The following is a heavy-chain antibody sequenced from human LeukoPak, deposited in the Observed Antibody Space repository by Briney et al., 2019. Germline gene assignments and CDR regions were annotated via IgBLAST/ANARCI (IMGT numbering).Heavy chain of an antibody. V-gene: IGHV3-30*02. CDR1: GFTFSSYG. J-gene: IGHJ4*02. CDR3: AKVYSSSIRRPYFDY. Sequence: GGSLRLSCAASGFTFSSYGMHWVRQAPGKGLEWVAFIRYDGSNKYYADSVKGRFTISRDNSKNTLYLQMNSLRAEDTAVYYCAKVYSSSIRRPYFDYRGQGTLVTVSS. D-gene: IGHD6-6*01. CDR2: IRYDGSNK.